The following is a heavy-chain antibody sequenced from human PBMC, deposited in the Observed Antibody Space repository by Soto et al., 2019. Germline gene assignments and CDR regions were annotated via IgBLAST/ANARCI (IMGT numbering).Heavy chain of an antibody. V-gene: IGHV4-39*07. CDR1: GDSISSSTYY. CDR2: FYYNGNT. CDR3: ARDKITGLFDY. J-gene: IGHJ4*02. Sequence: PSETLSLTCSVSGDSISSSTYYWGWMRQPPGKGLEWIASFYYNGNTYYNPSLKSRVTISVDTSKNQFSLKLTSVTAADTAVYYCARDKITGLFDYWGQGTLVTVSS. D-gene: IGHD2-8*02.